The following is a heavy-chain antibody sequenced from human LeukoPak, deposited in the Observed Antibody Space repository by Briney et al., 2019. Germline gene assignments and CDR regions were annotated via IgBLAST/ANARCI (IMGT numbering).Heavy chain of an antibody. J-gene: IGHJ4*02. CDR3: ATGLMMYYSHGSLFEY. CDR1: GHTLTEIS. D-gene: IGHD3-22*01. Sequence: ASVKVSCKVSGHTLTEISMHWVRQAPGKGLEWMAGFDPEDGETIYAQKFQGRVTMTEDTSTDTAYMDLSSLRSEDTAVYYCATGLMMYYSHGSLFEYWGQGTLVTVSS. CDR2: FDPEDGET. V-gene: IGHV1-24*01.